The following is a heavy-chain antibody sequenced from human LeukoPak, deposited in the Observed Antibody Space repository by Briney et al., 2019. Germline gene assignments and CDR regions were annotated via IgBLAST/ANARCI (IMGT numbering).Heavy chain of an antibody. Sequence: SETLSLTCAVSGGSISSGGYSWSWIRQPPGKGLEWIGYIYHSGSTYYNTSLKSRVTISVDRSKNQFSLKLSSVTAADTAVYYCARNYGSGSPAYGGQGTLVTVSS. V-gene: IGHV4-30-2*01. J-gene: IGHJ4*02. CDR2: IYHSGST. CDR1: GGSISSGGYS. CDR3: ARNYGSGSPAY. D-gene: IGHD3-10*01.